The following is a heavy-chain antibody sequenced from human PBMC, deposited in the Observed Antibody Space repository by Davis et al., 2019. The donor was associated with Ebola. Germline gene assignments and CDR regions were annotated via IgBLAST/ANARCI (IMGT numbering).Heavy chain of an antibody. CDR2: IGGSGGNT. Sequence: PGGSLRLSCVASGFTFSIYTMSWVRQVPGKGLEWVSTIGGSGGNTYYADSVMGRFTISRDNSKNTLYLQMSSLRAEDTALYYCAKDTDLGVGLGDIDYWGQGTLVTVSS. CDR1: GFTFSIYT. V-gene: IGHV3-23*01. J-gene: IGHJ4*02. CDR3: AKDTDLGVGLGDIDY. D-gene: IGHD3-16*01.